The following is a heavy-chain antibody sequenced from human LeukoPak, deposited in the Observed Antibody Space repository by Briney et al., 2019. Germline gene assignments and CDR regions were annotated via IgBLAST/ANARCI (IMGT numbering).Heavy chain of an antibody. V-gene: IGHV4-59*08. CDR2: IYYSGST. Sequence: SETLSLTCTVSGGSISSYYWSWIRQPPGKGLEWIGYIYYSGSTNYNPSLKSRVTISVDTSKNQFSLKLSSVTAADTAVYYCARNGIVGATYFPPEGWYFDLWGRGTLVTVSS. D-gene: IGHD1-26*01. CDR1: GGSISSYY. J-gene: IGHJ2*01. CDR3: ARNGIVGATYFPPEGWYFDL.